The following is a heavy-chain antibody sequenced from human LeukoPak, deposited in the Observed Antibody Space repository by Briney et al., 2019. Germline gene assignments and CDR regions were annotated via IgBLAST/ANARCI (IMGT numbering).Heavy chain of an antibody. V-gene: IGHV1-8*01. D-gene: IGHD6-19*01. Sequence: GASVKVSCKASGYTFTSYDINWVRQATGQGLEWMGWMNPNSGNTGYAQKFQGRVTMTMNTSISTAYMELSSLRSEDTAVYYCARAPRSQREWLVRSNWFDPWGQGTLVTVSS. J-gene: IGHJ5*02. CDR3: ARAPRSQREWLVRSNWFDP. CDR2: MNPNSGNT. CDR1: GYTFTSYD.